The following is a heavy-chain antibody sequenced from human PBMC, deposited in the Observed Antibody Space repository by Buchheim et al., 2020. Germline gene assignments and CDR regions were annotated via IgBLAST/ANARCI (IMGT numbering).Heavy chain of an antibody. V-gene: IGHV3-23*01. CDR3: AKGYDFWSGSLEC. CDR1: GFSFSGYA. J-gene: IGHJ4*02. Sequence: EVQLLESGGGLVQPGGSLRLSCAASGFSFSGYAMSWVRQAPGRGLEWVSSISGSGGTTFYADSVKGRFIISRDNFKKTLVLQMNSLRAEDTAVYFCAKGYDFWSGSLECWGQGTL. D-gene: IGHD3-3*01. CDR2: ISGSGGTT.